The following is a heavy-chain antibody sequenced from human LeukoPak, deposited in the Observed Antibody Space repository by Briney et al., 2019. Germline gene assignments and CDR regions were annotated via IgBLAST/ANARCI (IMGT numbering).Heavy chain of an antibody. Sequence: SETLSLTCAVYGGSFSGYYWSWIRQPPGKGLEWIGEINHSGSTNYNPSLKSRATISVDTSKNQFSLKLSSVTAADTAVYYCARGEIEYSSSSFDYWGQGTLVTVSS. V-gene: IGHV4-34*01. J-gene: IGHJ4*02. CDR3: ARGEIEYSSSSFDY. CDR1: GGSFSGYY. D-gene: IGHD6-6*01. CDR2: INHSGST.